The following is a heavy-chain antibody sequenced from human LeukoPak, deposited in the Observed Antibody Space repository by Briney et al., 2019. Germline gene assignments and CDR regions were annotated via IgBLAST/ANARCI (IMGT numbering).Heavy chain of an antibody. V-gene: IGHV5-10-1*01. D-gene: IGHD2-2*01. CDR2: IEHSDCYT. CDR1: GYSFTSYW. CDR3: ARRYCSSTICYPNWFDR. J-gene: IGHJ5*02. Sequence: GGSLKIPCKGSGYSFTSYWISWVRPVPGKGLEWVGRIEHSDCYTNYSPSFQGHVTISADKSINTAYLQWSSLKASDTAMYYCARRYCSSTICYPNWFDRWGQVILVTVSS.